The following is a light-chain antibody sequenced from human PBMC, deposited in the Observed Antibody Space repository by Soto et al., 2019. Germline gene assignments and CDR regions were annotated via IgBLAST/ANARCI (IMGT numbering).Light chain of an antibody. CDR1: QSLSYW. V-gene: IGKV1-5*03. Sequence: DIPMTQSPSTLSASVGDTVTITCRASQSLSYWLAWYQQKPGQAPNLLIHKASTLESGVPSRFSGSGSGTELTLTISSLQPDDFATCYGQQYDRFPYTFGQGTKLEIK. CDR3: QQYDRFPYT. J-gene: IGKJ2*01. CDR2: KAS.